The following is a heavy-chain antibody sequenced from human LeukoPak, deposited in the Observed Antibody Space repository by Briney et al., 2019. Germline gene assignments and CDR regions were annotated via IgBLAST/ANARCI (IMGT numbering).Heavy chain of an antibody. J-gene: IGHJ5*02. D-gene: IGHD3-10*01. V-gene: IGHV3-23*01. CDR1: GFTFSSYA. Sequence: GGSLRLSCAASGFTFSSYAMSWIRQAPGKGLEWVSAISGSGGSTYYADSVKGRFTISRDNSKNTLYLQMNSLRDEDTAVYYCAKDREELLWFGELNRVDPWGQGTLVTVSS. CDR3: AKDREELLWFGELNRVDP. CDR2: ISGSGGST.